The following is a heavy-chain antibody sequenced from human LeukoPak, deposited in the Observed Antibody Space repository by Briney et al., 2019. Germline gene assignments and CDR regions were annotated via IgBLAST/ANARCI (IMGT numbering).Heavy chain of an antibody. CDR1: GFTFGDYT. CDR3: SRDSGGYKGGYYYYYMDV. CDR2: IRSKAYGGTT. Sequence: PGGSLRLSCTASGFTFGDYTMSWVRQAPGKGLEWVGFIRSKAYGGTTEYAASVKGRFTISRDDSKSIAYLQMNSLKTEDTALYYCSRDSGGYKGGYYYYYMDVWGKGTTVTISS. D-gene: IGHD3-22*01. V-gene: IGHV3-49*04. J-gene: IGHJ6*03.